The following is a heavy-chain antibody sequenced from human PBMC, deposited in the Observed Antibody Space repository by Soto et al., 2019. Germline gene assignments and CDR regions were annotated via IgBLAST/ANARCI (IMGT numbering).Heavy chain of an antibody. J-gene: IGHJ4*02. D-gene: IGHD1-26*01. CDR2: IYHSGST. CDR3: ARDESVVGATWVQGGLGFDY. V-gene: IGHV4-4*02. CDR1: GGSISSSNW. Sequence: QVQLQESGPGLVKPSGTLSLTCAVSGGSISSSNWWSWVRQPPGKGLEWIGEIYHSGSTNYNPSLKSRVTISVDKSKIQFSLKLSSVTAEDTAVYYCARDESVVGATWVQGGLGFDYRAQGTLVTVSS.